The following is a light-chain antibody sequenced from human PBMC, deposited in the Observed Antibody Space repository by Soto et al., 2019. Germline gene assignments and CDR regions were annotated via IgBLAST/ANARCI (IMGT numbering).Light chain of an antibody. Sequence: DIQMTQSPSTLSGSVGDRVTITCRASQTISSWLAWYQQKPGKAPKLLIYKASTLKSGVPSRFSGSGSGTEFTLTISSLQPEDIATYYCQESYSTSFGQGTKVDI. J-gene: IGKJ1*01. V-gene: IGKV1-5*03. CDR3: QESYSTS. CDR1: QTISSW. CDR2: KAS.